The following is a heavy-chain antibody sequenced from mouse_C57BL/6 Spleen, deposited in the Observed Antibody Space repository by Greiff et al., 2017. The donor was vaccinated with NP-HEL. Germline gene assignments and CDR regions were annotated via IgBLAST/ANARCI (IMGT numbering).Heavy chain of an antibody. J-gene: IGHJ3*01. D-gene: IGHD2-4*01. V-gene: IGHV1-69*01. CDR1: CYTFTSYW. CDR2: LDPSDSYT. CDR3: ARKGEYDYDGFAY. Sequence: QVQLKESGAELVMPGASVQLSCKASCYTFTSYWMHWVKPSPGHGLEWIGELDPSDSYTTYNQKFNGKSTLTVDKSSSTAYMQLSSLTSEDSAVYYCARKGEYDYDGFAYWGQGTLVTVSA.